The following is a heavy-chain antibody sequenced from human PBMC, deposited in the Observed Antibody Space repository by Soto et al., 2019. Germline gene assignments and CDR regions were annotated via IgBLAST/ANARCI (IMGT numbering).Heavy chain of an antibody. J-gene: IGHJ4*02. CDR1: GFTFSSYS. V-gene: IGHV3-21*01. D-gene: IGHD6-19*01. CDR3: ATVTRSGWD. CDR2: ISGSSRYI. Sequence: EVQLVESGGGLVNPGGSLRVSCAASGFTFSSYSMNWVRQAPGKGLEWVSSISGSSRYIYYADAVKGRFTISRDNAKNSLYLQMNSRSVEDTAVYYCATVTRSGWDWGQGTLVTVSS.